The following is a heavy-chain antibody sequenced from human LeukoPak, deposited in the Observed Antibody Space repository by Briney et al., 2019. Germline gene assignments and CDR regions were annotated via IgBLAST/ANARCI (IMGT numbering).Heavy chain of an antibody. Sequence: GGSLRLSCAASGFTFSSYAMSWVRRAPGKGLQWVSSISGSGGGTYSADSVKGRFTISRDNSKNTLYLQMNSLRVEDTAVYYSAKDRDDPSTLFDSWGQGSLVTVSS. CDR2: ISGSGGGT. D-gene: IGHD3-16*01. V-gene: IGHV3-23*01. J-gene: IGHJ4*02. CDR1: GFTFSSYA. CDR3: AKDRDDPSTLFDS.